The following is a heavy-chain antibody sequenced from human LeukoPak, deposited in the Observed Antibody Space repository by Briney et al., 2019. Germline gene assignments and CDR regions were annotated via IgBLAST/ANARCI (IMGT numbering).Heavy chain of an antibody. V-gene: IGHV1-2*06. CDR1: GYTFTGYY. CDR2: INPNSGGT. D-gene: IGHD6-13*01. Sequence: GASVKVSCKASGYTFTGYYMHWVRQAPGQGLEWMGRINPNSGGTNYAQKFQGRATMTRDTSISTAYMELSRLRSDDTAVYYCARLAIAAAGTESEGDYWGQGTLVTVSS. CDR3: ARLAIAAAGTESEGDY. J-gene: IGHJ4*02.